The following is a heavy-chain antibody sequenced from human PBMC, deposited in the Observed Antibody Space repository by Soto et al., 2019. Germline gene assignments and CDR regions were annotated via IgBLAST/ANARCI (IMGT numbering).Heavy chain of an antibody. Sequence: QVQLVESGGDLVKPGGSLRLSCAASGFTFSDYYMSWIRQAPGKGLEWVSYISTSSSYTNYADSVKGRFTISRDNAKNSLYLQMNSLRAEDTAVYYCARESLLVDTAMAPFDYWGQGTLVTVSS. V-gene: IGHV3-11*05. J-gene: IGHJ4*02. CDR3: ARESLLVDTAMAPFDY. CDR1: GFTFSDYY. D-gene: IGHD5-18*01. CDR2: ISTSSSYT.